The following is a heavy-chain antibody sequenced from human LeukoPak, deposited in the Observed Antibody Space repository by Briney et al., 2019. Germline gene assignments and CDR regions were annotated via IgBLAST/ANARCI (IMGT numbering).Heavy chain of an antibody. Sequence: SETLSLTCAVYGGPFSGYYWRWIRQPPGKGLEWIGEINHSGSTNYNPSLKTRVTISVDTSKNQFSLKLSSVTAADTAVYYCARTHYGSSGYCCDYWGQGTLVTVSS. D-gene: IGHD3-22*01. J-gene: IGHJ4*02. CDR3: ARTHYGSSGYCCDY. V-gene: IGHV4-34*01. CDR2: INHSGST. CDR1: GGPFSGYY.